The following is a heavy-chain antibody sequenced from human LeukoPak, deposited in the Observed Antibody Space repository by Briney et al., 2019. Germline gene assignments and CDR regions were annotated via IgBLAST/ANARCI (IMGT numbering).Heavy chain of an antibody. V-gene: IGHV3-66*01. Sequence: PGGSLRLSCAASGFTFSSNYMSWVRQAPGKGLEWVSVIYSGGSTYYADSVKGRFTISRDNSKNTLYLQMNSLRAEDTAVYYCAREMSGSYPYYFDYWGQGTLVTVSS. CDR1: GFTFSSNY. CDR2: IYSGGST. J-gene: IGHJ4*02. CDR3: AREMSGSYPYYFDY. D-gene: IGHD1-26*01.